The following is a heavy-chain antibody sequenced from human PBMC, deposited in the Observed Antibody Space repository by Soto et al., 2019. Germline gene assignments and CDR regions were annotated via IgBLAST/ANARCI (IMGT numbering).Heavy chain of an antibody. Sequence: QLQLQESGPGLVKPSETLSLTCTVSGGSISSSSYYWGWIRQPPGKGLEWIGSIYYSGRTYYNPSLKSRVTISVDTSKNQFSLKLSSVTAADTAVYYCARQYYDILTGYYTAYYMDVWGKGTTVTVSS. J-gene: IGHJ6*03. CDR1: GGSISSSSYY. V-gene: IGHV4-39*01. CDR3: ARQYYDILTGYYTAYYMDV. D-gene: IGHD3-9*01. CDR2: IYYSGRT.